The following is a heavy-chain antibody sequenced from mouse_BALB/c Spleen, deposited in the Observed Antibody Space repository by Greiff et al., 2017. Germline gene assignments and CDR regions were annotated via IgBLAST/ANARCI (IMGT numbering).Heavy chain of an antibody. CDR2: ISYDGSN. CDR3: ARVATMIRGAWFAY. J-gene: IGHJ3*01. CDR1: GYSITSGYY. D-gene: IGHD2-4*01. Sequence: EVQLQESGPGLVKPSQSLSLTCSVTGYSITSGYYWNWIRQFPGNKLEWMGYISYDGSNNYNPSLKNRISITRDTSKNQFFLKLNSVTTEDTATYYCARVATMIRGAWFAYWGQGTLVTVSA. V-gene: IGHV3-6*02.